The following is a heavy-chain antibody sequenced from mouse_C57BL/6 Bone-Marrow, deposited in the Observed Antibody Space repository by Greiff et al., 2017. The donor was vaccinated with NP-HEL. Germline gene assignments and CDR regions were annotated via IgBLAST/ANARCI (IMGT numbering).Heavy chain of an antibody. CDR1: GFTFSDYG. J-gene: IGHJ2*01. CDR3: AREPSGDY. D-gene: IGHD6-1*01. V-gene: IGHV5-17*01. Sequence: EVKLMESGGGLVKPGGSLKLSCAASGFTFSDYGMHWVRQTPEKGLEWVAYISSGSSNIYYADTVKGRFTISSDNAKNTLFLQLTSLRSEDTAMYFCAREPSGDYWGQGTTLTVSS. CDR2: ISSGSSNI.